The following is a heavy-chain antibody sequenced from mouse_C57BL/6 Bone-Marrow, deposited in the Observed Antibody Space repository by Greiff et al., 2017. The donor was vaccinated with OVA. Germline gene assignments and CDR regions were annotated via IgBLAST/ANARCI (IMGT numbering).Heavy chain of an antibody. J-gene: IGHJ2*01. CDR1: GFSLTSYG. D-gene: IGHD2-3*01. V-gene: IGHV2-2*01. CDR3: ARKYDGYFDY. CDR2: IWSGGST. Sequence: VQLQQSGPGLVQPSQSLSITCTASGFSLTSYGVHWVRQSPGKGLEWLGVIWSGGSTDYYAAFISRLSISKDNSKSQVFFKMNSLQADDTAIYYCARKYDGYFDYWGQGTTLTVSS.